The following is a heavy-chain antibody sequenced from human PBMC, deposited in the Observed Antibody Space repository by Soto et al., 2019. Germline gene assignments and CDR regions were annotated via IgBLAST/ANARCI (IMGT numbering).Heavy chain of an antibody. CDR2: IYGGGST. J-gene: IGHJ4*02. D-gene: IGHD3-22*01. CDR3: ARDGNDDYSDSIGFDH. V-gene: IGHV3-66*01. Sequence: EVQLVESGGGLVQPGGSLRLSCAASGFTVSSNYMNWVRQAPGKGLEWVSVIYGGGSTYYADSVKGRFTISRDKAKNTMHLQMNILRSEDTAVYYCARDGNDDYSDSIGFDHWGQGTLVTVSS. CDR1: GFTVSSNY.